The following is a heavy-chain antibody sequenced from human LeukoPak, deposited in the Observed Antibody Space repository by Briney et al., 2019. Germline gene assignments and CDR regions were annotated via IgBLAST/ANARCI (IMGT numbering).Heavy chain of an antibody. D-gene: IGHD3-22*01. CDR2: ISSSSSYI. CDR1: GFTFSRYS. Sequence: GGSLRLSCAASGFTFSRYSMNWVRQAPGKGLEWVSSISSSSSYIYYADSVKGRFTISRDNAKSSLYPQMNSLRAEDTAVYYCARDPATLGLSLDYWGQGTLVTVSS. V-gene: IGHV3-21*01. CDR3: ARDPATLGLSLDY. J-gene: IGHJ4*02.